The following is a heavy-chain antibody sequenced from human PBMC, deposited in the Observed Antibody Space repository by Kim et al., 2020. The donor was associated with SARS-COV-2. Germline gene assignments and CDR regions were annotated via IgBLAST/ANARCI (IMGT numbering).Heavy chain of an antibody. Sequence: GGSLRLSCAASGFTFSNAWMSWVRQAPGKGLEWVGRIKSKTDGGTTNYAAPVKGSFTISRDDSKTTLYLHMNSLTTEDTAVYYVTTGFERFGALYPLDY. CDR3: TTGFERFGALYPLDY. V-gene: IGHV3-15*01. CDR2: IKSKTDGGTT. D-gene: IGHD3-10*01. CDR1: GFTFSNAW. J-gene: IGHJ4*01.